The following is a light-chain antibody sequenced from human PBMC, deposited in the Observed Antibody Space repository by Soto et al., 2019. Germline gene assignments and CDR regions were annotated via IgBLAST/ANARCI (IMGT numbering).Light chain of an antibody. CDR3: QQYAEGTPIT. V-gene: IGKV3-11*01. Sequence: EIVLTQSPGTLSLSPGERATLSCRASQSVSSYLLWYQQKPGQAPRLLIYDASNRAAGIPARFSGSGSGTDFTLTISRLESDDFALYYCQQYAEGTPITFGQGTLEIK. CDR2: DAS. J-gene: IGKJ5*01. CDR1: QSVSSY.